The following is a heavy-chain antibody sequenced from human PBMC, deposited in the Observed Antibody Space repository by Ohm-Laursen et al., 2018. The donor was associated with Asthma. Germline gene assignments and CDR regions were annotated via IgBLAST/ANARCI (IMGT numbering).Heavy chain of an antibody. CDR1: GFTFSGSW. CDR2: IKPDGSQT. J-gene: IGHJ4*02. Sequence: GSLRLSCTASGFTFSGSWMIWVRQTPGKGLQWLAFIKPDGSQTYYADSLEGRFSISRDNSKNSLYLQMSSLRGEDTAIYYCATLSWHASHYWGQGTLVTVSS. CDR3: ATLSWHASHY. D-gene: IGHD2-2*01. V-gene: IGHV3-7*01.